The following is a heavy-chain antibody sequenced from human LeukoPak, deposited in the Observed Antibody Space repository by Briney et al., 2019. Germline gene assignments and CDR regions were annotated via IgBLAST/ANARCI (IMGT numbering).Heavy chain of an antibody. CDR3: ARSPGGSDWFDP. Sequence: GGSLRLSCSASGFPFSSYAMHWVRQAPGKGLEYVSAISDSGGSTYYADSVKGRFTISRDNSKNTLYLQMNSLRAEDTAVYYCARSPGGSDWFDPWGQGTLVTVSS. D-gene: IGHD3-16*01. J-gene: IGHJ5*02. CDR1: GFPFSSYA. CDR2: ISDSGGST. V-gene: IGHV3-64*04.